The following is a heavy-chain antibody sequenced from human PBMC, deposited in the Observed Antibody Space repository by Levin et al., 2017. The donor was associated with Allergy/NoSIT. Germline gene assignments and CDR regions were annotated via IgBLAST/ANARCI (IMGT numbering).Heavy chain of an antibody. J-gene: IGHJ4*02. Sequence: GESLKISCAASGFTFSDYYMSWIRQAPGKGLEWVSYISSSGSTIYYADSVKGRFTISRDNAKNSLYLQMNSLRAEDTAVYYCARELGGDYDFWSGYVWGQGTLVTVSS. D-gene: IGHD3-3*01. CDR3: ARELGGDYDFWSGYV. CDR2: ISSSGSTI. V-gene: IGHV3-11*01. CDR1: GFTFSDYY.